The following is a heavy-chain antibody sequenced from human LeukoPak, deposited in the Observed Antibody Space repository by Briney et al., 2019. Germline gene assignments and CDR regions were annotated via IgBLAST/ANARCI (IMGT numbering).Heavy chain of an antibody. J-gene: IGHJ6*02. D-gene: IGHD3/OR15-3a*01. V-gene: IGHV4-34*01. CDR2: INHSGST. Sequence: SETLSLTCAVYGGSFSGYYWSWIRQPPGKGLEWIGEINHSGSTNYNPSLKSRVTISVDTSKNQFSLKLSSVTAADTAVYYCARVDNYYYYGMDVWGQGTTVTVSS. CDR3: ARVDNYYYYGMDV. CDR1: GGSFSGYY.